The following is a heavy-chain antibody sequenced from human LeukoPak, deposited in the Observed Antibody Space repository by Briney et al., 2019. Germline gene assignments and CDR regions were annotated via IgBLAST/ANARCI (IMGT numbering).Heavy chain of an antibody. CDR3: ARGELRFFDFWFDP. CDR1: GFTFSSYS. J-gene: IGHJ5*02. Sequence: GGSLRLSCAASGFTFSSYSMNWVRQAPGKGLEWASSISSSSSYIYYADSVKGRFTISRDNAKNSLYLQMNSLRAEDTAAYYCARGELRFFDFWFDPWGQGTLVTVSS. V-gene: IGHV3-21*01. CDR2: ISSSSSYI. D-gene: IGHD3-3*01.